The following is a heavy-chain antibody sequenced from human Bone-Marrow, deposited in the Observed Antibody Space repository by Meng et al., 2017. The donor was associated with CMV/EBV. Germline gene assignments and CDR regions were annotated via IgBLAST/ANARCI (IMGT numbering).Heavy chain of an antibody. Sequence: GESLKISCAASGFTFSSYWMHWVRQAPGKGLEWVSSISSSSSYIYYADSVKGRFTISRDNAKNSLYLQMNSLRAEDTAVYYCAREDSQLLRDTIFGVVIDYYYYGMDVWGQGTTVTVSS. D-gene: IGHD3-3*01. CDR3: AREDSQLLRDTIFGVVIDYYYYGMDV. J-gene: IGHJ6*02. CDR1: GFTFSSYW. V-gene: IGHV3-21*01. CDR2: ISSSSSYI.